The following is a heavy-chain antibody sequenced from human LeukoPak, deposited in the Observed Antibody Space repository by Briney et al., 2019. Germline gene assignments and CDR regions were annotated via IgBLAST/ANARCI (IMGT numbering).Heavy chain of an antibody. D-gene: IGHD3-10*01. Sequence: PLGCLRVSRVAPGFSLSTYSMNRGRQSPGKGLEWGSHISTSISYIYYADSVKGRFTISRDNAKKSLYLEMNSLRAEDTAVYYCARSGGGFDYWGQGTLVTVSS. CDR2: ISTSISYI. CDR3: ARSGGGFDY. V-gene: IGHV3-21*01. CDR1: GFSLSTYS. J-gene: IGHJ4*02.